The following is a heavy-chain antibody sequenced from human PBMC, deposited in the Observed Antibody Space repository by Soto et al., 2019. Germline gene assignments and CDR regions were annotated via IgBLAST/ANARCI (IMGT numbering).Heavy chain of an antibody. Sequence: GESLKISCKGSGYSFTSYWIGWVRQMPGKGLEWMGIIYPGDSDTRYSPSFQGQVTISADKSISTAYLQWSSLKASVSAMYFCARHYYYDSSYYYPNNTQVPLDYWG. CDR2: IYPGDSDT. V-gene: IGHV5-51*01. CDR1: GYSFTSYW. J-gene: IGHJ4*01. CDR3: ARHYYYDSSYYYPNNTQVPLDY. D-gene: IGHD3-22*01.